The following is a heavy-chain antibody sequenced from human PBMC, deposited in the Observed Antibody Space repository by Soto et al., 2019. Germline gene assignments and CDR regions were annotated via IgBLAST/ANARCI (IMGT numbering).Heavy chain of an antibody. CDR1: GYSFTSRW. Sequence: GESLKISCKGSGYSFTSRWIGWVRQMPGKGLEWMVIINPDDSETRYSPSFQGQVTISADKSITTAYLQWSGLKASDTAMYYCARQGDGGLFDYWGQGTLVTVSS. D-gene: IGHD2-15*01. CDR2: INPDDSET. V-gene: IGHV5-51*01. CDR3: ARQGDGGLFDY. J-gene: IGHJ4*02.